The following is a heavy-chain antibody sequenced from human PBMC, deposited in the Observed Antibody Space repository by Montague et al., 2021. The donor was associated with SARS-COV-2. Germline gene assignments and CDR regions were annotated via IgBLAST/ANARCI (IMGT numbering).Heavy chain of an antibody. CDR2: ISDIGST. Sequence: SETLSLTCAVYGGSFNGYYWNWIRQPPGKGLEWIGEISDIGSTTYNPSLKSRLTTSVDRSKNQFPLRLTSVTAADTAVYYCVRERECSGGSCYGPDDDAFDIWGQGTVVTVSS. CDR1: GGSFNGYY. V-gene: IGHV4-34*01. D-gene: IGHD2-15*01. CDR3: VRERECSGGSCYGPDDDAFDI. J-gene: IGHJ3*02.